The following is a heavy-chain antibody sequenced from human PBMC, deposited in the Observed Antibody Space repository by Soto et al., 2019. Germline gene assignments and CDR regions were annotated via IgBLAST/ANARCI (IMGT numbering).Heavy chain of an antibody. CDR1: GYSFTSYW. V-gene: IGHV5-51*01. Sequence: GESLKISCKGSGYSFTSYWIAWVRQVPGKGLELMGVIYPGDSDIRYSPSFQGQVTISADKSISTAYLQWSSLKASDSAMYFCARHYFHFIIYYYPTNPQYPHYSCGQGSPDTGSS. J-gene: IGHJ5*01. CDR2: IYPGDSDI. D-gene: IGHD3-16*01. CDR3: ARHYFHFIIYYYPTNPQYPHYS.